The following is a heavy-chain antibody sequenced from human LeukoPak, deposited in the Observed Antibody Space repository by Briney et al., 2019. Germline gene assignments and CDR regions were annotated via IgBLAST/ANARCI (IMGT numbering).Heavy chain of an antibody. V-gene: IGHV4-59*08. D-gene: IGHD2-15*01. Sequence: SETVSLTCTVSGGSISGYYWSWIRQPPGKGLEWIGYIYYSGSSNYNPSLKSRVTTSVDTSKNQFSLRVNSVTAADTAVYYCARYFCRSGTCYHFDYWGQGTLVTVSS. CDR3: ARYFCRSGTCYHFDY. CDR1: GGSISGYY. CDR2: IYYSGSS. J-gene: IGHJ4*02.